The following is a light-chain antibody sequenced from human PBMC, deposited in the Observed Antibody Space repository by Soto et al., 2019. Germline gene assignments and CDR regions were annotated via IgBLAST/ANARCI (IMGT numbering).Light chain of an antibody. V-gene: IGLV2-14*01. J-gene: IGLJ2*01. Sequence: QSALTQPASVSGSPGQSITISCTGTSSDVGGYNYVSWYQQHPGKAPKLMIYDVSNQPSGVSHRFSGSKSGNTASLTISGRQEDDEADYYCSLYSSSSTVVFGGGTKLTVL. CDR1: SSDVGGYNY. CDR2: DVS. CDR3: SLYSSSSTVV.